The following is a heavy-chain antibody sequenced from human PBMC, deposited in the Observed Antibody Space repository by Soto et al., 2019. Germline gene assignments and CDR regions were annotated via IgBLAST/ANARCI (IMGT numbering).Heavy chain of an antibody. CDR2: ISYDGSNK. J-gene: IGHJ6*04. D-gene: IGHD3-3*01. V-gene: IGHV3-30-3*01. Sequence: GGSLRLSCAASGCTFSSYAMHWVRQAPGKGLEWVAVISYDGSNKYYADSVKGRFTISRDNSKNTLYLQMNSLRAEDTAVYYCARGKSDFWSGYYPIYYYYGMGVWDKGTTVTVAS. CDR1: GCTFSSYA. CDR3: ARGKSDFWSGYYPIYYYYGMGV.